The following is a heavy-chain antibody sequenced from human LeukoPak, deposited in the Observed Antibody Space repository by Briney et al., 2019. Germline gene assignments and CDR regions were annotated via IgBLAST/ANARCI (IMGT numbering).Heavy chain of an antibody. Sequence: GSLRLSCAASGFTFSTYCMHWVRQPPGKGLVWVLQICTDGGSIKYADSVRGRFTISRDNAKSTLYLQMNSLRAEDTAVYYCAKDLERHIVVVTASAVDYWGQGTLVTVSS. V-gene: IGHV3-74*01. CDR2: ICTDGGSI. D-gene: IGHD2-21*02. CDR1: GFTFSTYC. CDR3: AKDLERHIVVVTASAVDY. J-gene: IGHJ4*02.